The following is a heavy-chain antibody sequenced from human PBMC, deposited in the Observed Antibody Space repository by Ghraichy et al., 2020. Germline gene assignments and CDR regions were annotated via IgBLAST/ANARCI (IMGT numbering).Heavy chain of an antibody. CDR1: GGSISSGSYY. CDR3: ARVKRVTTYEGVLNYYYDMDV. CDR2: IHTTGST. V-gene: IGHV4-61*02. D-gene: IGHD4-17*01. Sequence: SETLSLTCTVSGGSISSGSYYWSWIRQPAGKGLEWIGRIHTTGSTDYNPSLKSRLTISVDTSKKQFSLKLSSVTAADTAVYYCARVKRVTTYEGVLNYYYDMDVWGHGTTVTVSS. J-gene: IGHJ6*02.